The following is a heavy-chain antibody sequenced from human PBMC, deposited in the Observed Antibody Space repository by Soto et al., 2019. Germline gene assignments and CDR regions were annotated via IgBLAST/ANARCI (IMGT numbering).Heavy chain of an antibody. CDR1: GFTFSNGW. Sequence: GGSLRLSCTGSGFTFSNGWMNWVRQGPGRGLEWVGRIKSKYDGGTTDYAAPVKGRFIISRDDSKNKVYLQMNSLKTEDTAVYYCSTGDGAVTGFDYWGQGTLVNVS. J-gene: IGHJ4*02. CDR2: IKSKYDGGTT. CDR3: STGDGAVTGFDY. V-gene: IGHV3-15*07. D-gene: IGHD4-17*01.